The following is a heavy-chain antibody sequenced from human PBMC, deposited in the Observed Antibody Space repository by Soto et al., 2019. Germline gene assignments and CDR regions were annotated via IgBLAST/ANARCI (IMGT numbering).Heavy chain of an antibody. V-gene: IGHV6-1*01. CDR3: ASDRFYCSGGSCSGRRLDY. J-gene: IGHJ4*02. Sequence: SQTLSLTCAISGDSVSSNSAAWNWIRQSPSRGLEWLGRTYYRSKWYNDYAVSVKSRITINPDTSKNQFSLQLNSVTPEDTAVYYCASDRFYCSGGSCSGRRLDYWGQGTLVTVSS. CDR1: GDSVSSNSAA. D-gene: IGHD2-15*01. CDR2: TYYRSKWYN.